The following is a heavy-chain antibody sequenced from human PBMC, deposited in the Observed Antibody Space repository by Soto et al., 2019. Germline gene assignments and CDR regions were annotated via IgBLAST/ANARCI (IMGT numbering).Heavy chain of an antibody. CDR1: GGSISSYY. CDR3: ARDYGSGSNWFDP. V-gene: IGHV4-59*01. J-gene: IGHJ5*02. Sequence: XGTLSLTCTVSGGSISSYYWSGIRQPPGKGLEWIGYIYYSGSTNYNPSLKSRVTISVDTSKNQFSLKLSSVTAADTAVYYCARDYGSGSNWFDPWGQGTLVTVSS. CDR2: IYYSGST. D-gene: IGHD3-10*01.